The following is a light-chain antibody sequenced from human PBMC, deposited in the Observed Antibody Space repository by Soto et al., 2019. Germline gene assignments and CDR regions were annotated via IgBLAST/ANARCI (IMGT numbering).Light chain of an antibody. J-gene: IGKJ1*01. CDR1: QSVSSRY. V-gene: IGKV3-20*01. Sequence: EIVLTQSPGTLSLSPGEGATLSCRASQSVSSRYLAWYQQKPGQAPRLLIYGASSRATGIPDRFSCGGSGTDFTLTISRLEPEDVAVYYCQQDGRSPPWTFGQGTKVEIK. CDR3: QQDGRSPPWT. CDR2: GAS.